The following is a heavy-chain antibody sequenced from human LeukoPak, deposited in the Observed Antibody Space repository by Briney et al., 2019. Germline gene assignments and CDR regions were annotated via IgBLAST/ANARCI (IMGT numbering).Heavy chain of an antibody. D-gene: IGHD6-13*01. J-gene: IGHJ4*02. Sequence: GGSLRLSCAASGFAFSSYAMSWVRQAPGKGLEWVSGISWNSGSIGYADSVKGRFTISRDNAKNSLYLQMNSLRAEDTALYYCAKSVLGSCWSFELSNWGQGTLVTVSS. CDR1: GFAFSSYA. CDR2: ISWNSGSI. CDR3: AKSVLGSCWSFELSN. V-gene: IGHV3-9*01.